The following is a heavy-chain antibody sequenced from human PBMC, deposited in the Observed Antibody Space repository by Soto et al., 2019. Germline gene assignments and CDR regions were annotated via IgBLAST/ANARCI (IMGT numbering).Heavy chain of an antibody. Sequence: GGSLRLSCTASGFTFGVYAMSWFRQAPGKGLEWVGFIRSKAYGGTTEYAASVKGRFTISRDDSKSIAYLQMNSLKTEDTAVYYCTRAKDSSGYYHAFDIWGQGTMVTVSS. CDR1: GFTFGVYA. CDR3: TRAKDSSGYYHAFDI. D-gene: IGHD3-22*01. CDR2: IRSKAYGGTT. J-gene: IGHJ3*02. V-gene: IGHV3-49*03.